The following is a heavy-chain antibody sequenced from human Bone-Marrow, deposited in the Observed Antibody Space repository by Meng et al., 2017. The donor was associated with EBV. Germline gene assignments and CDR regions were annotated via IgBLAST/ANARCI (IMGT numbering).Heavy chain of an antibody. V-gene: IGHV1-3*01. D-gene: IGHD3-22*01. Sequence: QVQVVQCGAEVKKSGASVKVSCKASGYTFSTYAIHWVRQTPGQRLEWMGWINVGNGDTKYSQKLQGRVTITRDTSASTAYMELRSLRSEDTAVYYCARDSSGDSRNFDPWGQGTLVTVSS. CDR3: ARDSSGDSRNFDP. CDR2: INVGNGDT. CDR1: GYTFSTYA. J-gene: IGHJ5*02.